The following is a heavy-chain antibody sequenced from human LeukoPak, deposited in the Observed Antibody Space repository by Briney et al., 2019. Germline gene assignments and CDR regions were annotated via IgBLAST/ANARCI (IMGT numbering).Heavy chain of an antibody. J-gene: IGHJ2*01. V-gene: IGHV4-59*01. Sequence: SETLSLTCTVSGGSISSYYWRWIRQPPAKGLAWIGYIYYSGSTNYNPSLKSRVTISVDTSKNQFSLKLSSVTAADTAVYYCASDGVSAAAGSFDLWGRGTLVTVSS. CDR1: GGSISSYY. D-gene: IGHD6-13*01. CDR2: IYYSGST. CDR3: ASDGVSAAAGSFDL.